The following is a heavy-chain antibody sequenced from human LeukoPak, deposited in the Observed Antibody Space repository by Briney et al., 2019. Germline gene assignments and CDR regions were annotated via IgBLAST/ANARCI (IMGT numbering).Heavy chain of an antibody. Sequence: PSETLSLTSTVSGGSISSSSYYWGWVRQPPGKWLESLLIIYDIGNTYYNPSLTSPVTISVDTSKNRFSLKLSSVTAADTAVYYCALRYFDWLFPAEYFQHWGQGTLVTVYS. CDR1: GGSISSSSYY. D-gene: IGHD3-9*01. J-gene: IGHJ1*01. CDR3: ALRYFDWLFPAEYFQH. CDR2: IYDIGNT. V-gene: IGHV4-39*01.